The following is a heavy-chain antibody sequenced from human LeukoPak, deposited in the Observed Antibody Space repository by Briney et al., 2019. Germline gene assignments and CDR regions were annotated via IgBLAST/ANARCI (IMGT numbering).Heavy chain of an antibody. D-gene: IGHD3-16*01. Sequence: SVKVSCKASGGTFSSYAISWVRQAPGQGLEWMGRIIPIFGTANYAQKFQGRVTITTDESTSTAYMELSSLRSEDTAVYYCASESRITFGGANGKYFDYWGQGTLVTVSS. V-gene: IGHV1-69*05. CDR3: ASESRITFGGANGKYFDY. J-gene: IGHJ4*02. CDR2: IIPIFGTA. CDR1: GGTFSSYA.